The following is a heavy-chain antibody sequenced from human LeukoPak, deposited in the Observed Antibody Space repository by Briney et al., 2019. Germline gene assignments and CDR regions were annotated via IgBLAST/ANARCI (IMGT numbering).Heavy chain of an antibody. V-gene: IGHV4-59*01. CDR2: IYYSGST. J-gene: IGHJ3*02. CDR1: GGSISSYY. CDR3: ARGVGAEYSSSLDAFDI. D-gene: IGHD6-6*01. Sequence: SETLSLTCTVSGGSISSYYWSWIRQPPGKGLEWIGYIYYSGSTNYNPSLKSRVTISVDTSKNQFSLKLSSVTAADTAVYYCARGVGAEYSSSLDAFDIWGQGTMVTVSS.